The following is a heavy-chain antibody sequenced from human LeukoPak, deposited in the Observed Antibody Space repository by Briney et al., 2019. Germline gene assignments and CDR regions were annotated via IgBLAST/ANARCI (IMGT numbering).Heavy chain of an antibody. CDR2: ISSSATNI. CDR1: GFSFSSYE. D-gene: IGHD1-26*01. CDR3: AKEGSYDALDI. V-gene: IGHV3-48*03. Sequence: GGSLRLSCAAPGFSFSSYEMNWVRLAPGKGLEWVSHISSSATNIYYADSVKGRFTISRDNAKNSLYLQTNSLRAEDTAAYYCAKEGSYDALDIWGQGTMVTVSS. J-gene: IGHJ3*02.